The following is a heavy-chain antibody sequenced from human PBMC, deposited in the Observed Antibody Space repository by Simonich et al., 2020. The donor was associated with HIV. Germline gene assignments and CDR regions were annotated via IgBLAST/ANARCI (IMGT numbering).Heavy chain of an antibody. V-gene: IGHV4-34*01. D-gene: IGHD3-3*01. Sequence: QVQLQQWGAGLLKPSETLSLTCAVYGGSFSGYYWSWIRQPPGKGLEWLGEINPSGNTNYKSSLNSRATISVDKSKNQFSLKLSSVTAADTAIYYCARRDRELILYFDYWGQGNLVTVSS. J-gene: IGHJ4*02. CDR3: ARRDRELILYFDY. CDR2: INPSGNT. CDR1: GGSFSGYY.